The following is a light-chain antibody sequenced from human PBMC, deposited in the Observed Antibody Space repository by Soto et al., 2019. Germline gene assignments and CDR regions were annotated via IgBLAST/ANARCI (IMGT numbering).Light chain of an antibody. CDR2: LTGDGSH. J-gene: IGLJ3*02. CDR3: QTWDSGIRV. V-gene: IGLV4-69*01. Sequence: QPVVTQSPSASASLGASVKLTCTLSSGHSHYAIAWHQQHPDKGPRYLMKLTGDGSHIKGDGIPDRFSGSSSGAERYLTISSLQSEDEADYYCQTWDSGIRVFGGGTKVTVL. CDR1: SGHSHYA.